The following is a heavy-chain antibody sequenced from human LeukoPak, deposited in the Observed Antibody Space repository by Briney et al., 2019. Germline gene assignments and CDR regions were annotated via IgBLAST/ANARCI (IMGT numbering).Heavy chain of an antibody. CDR2: LYTGGTT. D-gene: IGHD5-24*01. V-gene: IGHV3-53*01. Sequence: GGSLRLSCVASGFTVSSNYMSWVRQAPGKGLEWVSLLYTGGTTYYADSVEGRFTISRDNAKNSLYLQMNSLRAEDTAVYYCASRRSRDGYNYYFDYWGQGTLVTVSS. J-gene: IGHJ4*02. CDR1: GFTVSSNY. CDR3: ASRRSRDGYNYYFDY.